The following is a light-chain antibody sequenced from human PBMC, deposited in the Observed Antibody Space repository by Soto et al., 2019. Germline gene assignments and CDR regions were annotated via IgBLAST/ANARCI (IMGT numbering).Light chain of an antibody. CDR2: EVS. J-gene: IGLJ1*01. CDR3: TSYTSSSTLL. CDR1: SSDVGGYNF. V-gene: IGLV2-14*01. Sequence: QSALTQPASVSVSPGQSITISCTGTSSDVGGYNFVSWYQHHPGKAPKLMIYEVSSRPSGVSNRFSGSKSGNTASLTISGLQAEDESDYYCTSYTSSSTLLFGTGTKVTVL.